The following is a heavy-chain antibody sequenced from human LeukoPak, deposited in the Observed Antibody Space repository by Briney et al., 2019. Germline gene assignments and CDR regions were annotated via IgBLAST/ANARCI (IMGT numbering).Heavy chain of an antibody. D-gene: IGHD2-2*02. J-gene: IGHJ4*02. V-gene: IGHV3-7*05. CDR1: GFTFSSFW. CDR3: TRGDEYTTSP. Sequence: TRGSLRLSCAASGFTFSSFWMSWVRQAPGKGVEWVANIKRDGGDKYYVDSVKGRFSISRDNAKNSLYLQMNSLRAEDTAVYYCTRGDEYTTSPWGQGTLVTVSS. CDR2: IKRDGGDK.